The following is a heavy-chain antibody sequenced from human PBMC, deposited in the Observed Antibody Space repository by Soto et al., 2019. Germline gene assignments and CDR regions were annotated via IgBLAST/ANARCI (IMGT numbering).Heavy chain of an antibody. CDR1: GYSFTSYW. CDR2: IYPGDSDT. D-gene: IGHD4-17*01. V-gene: IGHV5-51*01. J-gene: IGHJ5*02. Sequence: GESLKISCKGSGYSFTSYWIGWVRQMPGKGLEWMGIIYPGDSDTRYSPSFQVQVTISADKSISTAYLQWSSLKASDTAMYYCARAHDYGGNSGGCWFDPWRDRPLFTASS. CDR3: ARAHDYGGNSGGCWFDP.